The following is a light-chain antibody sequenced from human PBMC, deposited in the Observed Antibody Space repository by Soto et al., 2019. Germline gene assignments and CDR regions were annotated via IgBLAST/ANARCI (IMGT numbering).Light chain of an antibody. V-gene: IGKV1-9*01. CDR1: QVISTS. CDR2: AAS. J-gene: IGKJ5*01. CDR3: QQLGDSPIT. Sequence: GESVTITCRASQVISTSLAWYQVKPGKAPKLLIYAASTLESGVPSRFSATVAGTEFSLTITSLQPEDFATYYCQQLGDSPITFGQGTRLEMK.